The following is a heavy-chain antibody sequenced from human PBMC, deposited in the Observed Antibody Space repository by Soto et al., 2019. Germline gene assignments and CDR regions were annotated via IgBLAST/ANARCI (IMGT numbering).Heavy chain of an antibody. V-gene: IGHV4-39*01. D-gene: IGHD2-8*01. CDR1: GDSLRSSYHY. CDR3: VRVELYAGEFTPYFDR. CDR2: IYYTGNT. J-gene: IGHJ4*02. Sequence: PSETLSLTCTVSGDSLRSSYHYWGWIRQSPGKGLEWIGSIYYTGNTYYNPSLKSRVSISVDMATNEISLRLRAESVADPAVYYCVRVELYAGEFTPYFDRWGQGALVTVSS.